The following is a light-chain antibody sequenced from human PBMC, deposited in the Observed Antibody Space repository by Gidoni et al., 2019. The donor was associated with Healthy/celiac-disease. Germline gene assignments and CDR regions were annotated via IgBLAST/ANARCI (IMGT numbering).Light chain of an antibody. V-gene: IGLV1-47*01. CDR1: SSNIGSNY. CDR2: RNN. Sequence: QSVLPQPPSASVPPCQRVTISCSGSSSNIGSNYVYWYQQLPGTAPTLRIYRNNQRPSGVPDRFSGAKSGTSASLAISGLRSEDEADYYCAAWDDSLSGWVFGGGTKLTVL. CDR3: AAWDDSLSGWV. J-gene: IGLJ3*02.